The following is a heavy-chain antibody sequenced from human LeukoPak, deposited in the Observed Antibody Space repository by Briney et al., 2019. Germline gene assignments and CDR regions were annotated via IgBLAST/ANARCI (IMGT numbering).Heavy chain of an antibody. CDR2: INPSGGST. D-gene: IGHD5-12*01. V-gene: IGHV1-46*02. J-gene: IGHJ4*02. Sequence: VASVKVSCKASGDTFDSYGISWVRQAPGQGLEWMGIINPSGGSTSYAQKFQGRVTMTRDTSTSTVYMELSSLRSEDTAVYYCARSSGYRDPFDYWGQGTLVTVSS. CDR3: ARSSGYRDPFDY. CDR1: GDTFDSYG.